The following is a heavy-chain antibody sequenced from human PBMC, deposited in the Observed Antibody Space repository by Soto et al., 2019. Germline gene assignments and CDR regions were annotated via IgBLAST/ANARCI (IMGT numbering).Heavy chain of an antibody. CDR1: GGSVSNKTYY. D-gene: IGHD4-17*01. CDR3: ARTTAVPNTLRSRYFFDY. J-gene: IGHJ4*02. V-gene: IGHV4-61*01. CDR2: VYYSGTT. Sequence: SETLFLTFSVSGGSVSNKTYYWSWIRQPPGKILEWIGYVYYSGTTNYNPSLKSRVIISVDLSKNQFSLRLSSVTTADTALYYCARTTAVPNTLRSRYFFDYWGQGTLVTVSS.